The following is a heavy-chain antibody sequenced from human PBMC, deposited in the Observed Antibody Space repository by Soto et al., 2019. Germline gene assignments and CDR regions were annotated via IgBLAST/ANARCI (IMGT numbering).Heavy chain of an antibody. V-gene: IGHV4-4*07. Sequence: SETLSLTCTVSGGSISSYYWSRIRQPAGKGLEWIGRIYTSGTTNYNPSLKSRVTMSVDTSKNQFSLKPSSVTAADTAVYYCAREYCSGGSCSAYFDYWGQGTLVTVSS. CDR1: GGSISSYY. J-gene: IGHJ4*02. D-gene: IGHD2-15*01. CDR3: AREYCSGGSCSAYFDY. CDR2: IYTSGTT.